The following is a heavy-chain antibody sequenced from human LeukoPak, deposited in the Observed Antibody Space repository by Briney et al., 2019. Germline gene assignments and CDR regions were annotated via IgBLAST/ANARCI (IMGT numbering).Heavy chain of an antibody. V-gene: IGHV5-51*01. CDR3: ATFRYDSSGYAKEFDY. CDR2: IFPGDSDT. J-gene: IGHJ4*02. D-gene: IGHD3-22*01. CDR1: GYSFSTYW. Sequence: GESPKISCKGFGYSFSTYWIGWVRQMPGKGLEWMGIIFPGDSDTRYSPSFQGQVTISADKSLSTAYLQWSSLKSSDTAMYFCATFRYDSSGYAKEFDYWGQGTLVTVSS.